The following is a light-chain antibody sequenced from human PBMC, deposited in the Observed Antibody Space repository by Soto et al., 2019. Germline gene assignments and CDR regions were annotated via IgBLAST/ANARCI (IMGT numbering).Light chain of an antibody. V-gene: IGLV2-14*01. CDR2: DVS. CDR3: SSYTSSSTYV. J-gene: IGLJ1*01. CDR1: SSDVGGYHY. Sequence: QSVLTQPASVSGSPGQSITISCTGTSSDVGGYHYVSWYQQYPGKAPKVMIYDVSNRPSGVSNRFSGSKSGTTASLTISGLQAEAEADYYCSSYTSSSTYVFGTGTKVTVL.